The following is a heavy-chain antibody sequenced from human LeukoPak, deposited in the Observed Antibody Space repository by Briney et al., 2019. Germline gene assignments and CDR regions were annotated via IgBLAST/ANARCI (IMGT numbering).Heavy chain of an antibody. V-gene: IGHV3-9*01. CDR3: AKDRSGYYEGAFDI. Sequence: GGSLRLSCAASGFTFDDYAMHWVRQAPGKGLEWVSGISWNSGSIGYADSVKGRFTISRDNAKNSLYLQMNSLRAEDTALYYCAKDRSGYYEGAFDIWGQGTMVTVS. J-gene: IGHJ3*02. CDR2: ISWNSGSI. D-gene: IGHD3-22*01. CDR1: GFTFDDYA.